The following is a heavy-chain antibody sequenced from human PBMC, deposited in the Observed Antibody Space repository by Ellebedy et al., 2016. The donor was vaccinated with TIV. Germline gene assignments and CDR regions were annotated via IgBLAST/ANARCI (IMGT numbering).Heavy chain of an antibody. V-gene: IGHV4-59*01. CDR1: AGSMKTSC. CDR3: ASGGSDWYFDN. CDR2: IFYNGST. J-gene: IGHJ4*02. D-gene: IGHD6-19*01. Sequence: MPSETLSLTCTVSAGSMKTSCWSWIRLPPGKGLEWIGHIFYNGSTNYNPSLKSRVTMSIDMSKSQFSLRLASVIAADTAVYFCASGGSDWYFDNWGQGTLVTVSS.